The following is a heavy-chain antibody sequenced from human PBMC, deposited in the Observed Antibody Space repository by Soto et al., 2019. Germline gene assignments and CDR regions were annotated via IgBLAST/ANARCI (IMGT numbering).Heavy chain of an antibody. CDR1: GFTFSSYA. CDR3: VHDSSGPIDAFDI. D-gene: IGHD3-22*01. CDR2: ISGSGGST. J-gene: IGHJ3*02. V-gene: IGHV3-23*01. Sequence: PGGSLRLSCAASGFTFSSYAMSWVRQAPGKGLEWVSAISGSGGSTYYADSVKGRFTISRDNSKNTLYLQMNSLRAEDTAVYYCVHDSSGPIDAFDIWGQGTMVTVSS.